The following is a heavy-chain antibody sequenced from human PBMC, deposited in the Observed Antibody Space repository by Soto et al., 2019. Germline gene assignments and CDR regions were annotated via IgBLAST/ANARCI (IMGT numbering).Heavy chain of an antibody. CDR1: GGSISSGGYY. D-gene: IGHD3-9*01. J-gene: IGHJ3*02. V-gene: IGHV4-31*03. Sequence: QVQLQESGPGLVKPSQTLSLTCTVSGGSISSGGYYWSWIRQHPGKGLEWIGYIYYSGSTYYNPSLKSRVTISVDTSKNQFSLKLSSVTAADTAVYYCAREGANYDILTGYYLSDAFDIWGQGTMVTVSS. CDR2: IYYSGST. CDR3: AREGANYDILTGYYLSDAFDI.